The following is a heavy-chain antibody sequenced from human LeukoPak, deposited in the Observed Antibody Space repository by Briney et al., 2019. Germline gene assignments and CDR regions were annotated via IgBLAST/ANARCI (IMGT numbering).Heavy chain of an antibody. J-gene: IGHJ4*02. Sequence: GASVKVSCKASGYTFTSYDINWVRQATGRGLEWMGWMNPYSVNTVYAQKFQGRVTMTRNTSTSTAYMDLSSLRSEDTAVYYCARGYYESSGHYFDYWGQGTLVTVSS. CDR2: MNPYSVNT. CDR1: GYTFTSYD. V-gene: IGHV1-8*01. CDR3: ARGYYESSGHYFDY. D-gene: IGHD3-22*01.